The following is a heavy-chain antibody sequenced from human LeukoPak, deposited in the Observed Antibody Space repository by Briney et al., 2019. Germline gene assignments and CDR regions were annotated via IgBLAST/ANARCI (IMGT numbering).Heavy chain of an antibody. D-gene: IGHD3-10*01. CDR2: ISYDGSNK. Sequence: GRSLRLSCAASGFTFSSYAMHWARQAPGKGLEWVAVISYDGSNKYYADSVKGRFTISRDNSKNTLYLQMNSLRAEDTAVYYCATTMARGVMGPPIFDYWGQGTLVTVSS. V-gene: IGHV3-30*04. CDR3: ATTMARGVMGPPIFDY. CDR1: GFTFSSYA. J-gene: IGHJ4*02.